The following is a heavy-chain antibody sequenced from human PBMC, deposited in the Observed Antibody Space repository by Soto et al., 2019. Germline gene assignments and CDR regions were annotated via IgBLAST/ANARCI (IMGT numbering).Heavy chain of an antibody. CDR1: GFTFSSYA. V-gene: IGHV3-23*01. Sequence: GSLRLSCAASGFTFSSYAMSWVRQAPGKGLEWVSAISGSGGSTYYADSVKGRFTISRDNSKNTLYLQMNSLRAEDTAVYYCAKVLPQSRGYSSSLGYFDYWGQGTLVTVSS. CDR2: ISGSGGST. CDR3: AKVLPQSRGYSSSLGYFDY. D-gene: IGHD6-13*01. J-gene: IGHJ4*02.